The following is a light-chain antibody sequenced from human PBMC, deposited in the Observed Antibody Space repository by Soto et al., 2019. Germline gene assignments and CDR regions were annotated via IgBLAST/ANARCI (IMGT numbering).Light chain of an antibody. Sequence: EVVMTQSPATLSVSPGERATISCRASQSVSSNLAWYQQKPGQAPRLLIYDASNRATGIPARFSGSGSGTDFTLTISSLEPEDFAVYYCQQRSNWPFTFGQGTKLEIK. CDR3: QQRSNWPFT. CDR1: QSVSSN. V-gene: IGKV3-11*01. J-gene: IGKJ5*01. CDR2: DAS.